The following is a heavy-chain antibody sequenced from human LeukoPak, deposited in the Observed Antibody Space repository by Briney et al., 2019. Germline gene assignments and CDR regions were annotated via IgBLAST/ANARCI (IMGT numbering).Heavy chain of an antibody. CDR1: GGSISSGGYY. J-gene: IGHJ6*02. D-gene: IGHD2-2*01. CDR2: IYYSGST. Sequence: SETLSLTCTVSGGSISSGGYYWSWIRQHPGKGLEWIGYIYYSGSTYYNPSLKSRVTISVDTSKNQFSLKLSSVTAADTAVYYCAREVVPAAQDYYYGMDVWGQGTLVTVSS. CDR3: AREVVPAAQDYYYGMDV. V-gene: IGHV4-31*03.